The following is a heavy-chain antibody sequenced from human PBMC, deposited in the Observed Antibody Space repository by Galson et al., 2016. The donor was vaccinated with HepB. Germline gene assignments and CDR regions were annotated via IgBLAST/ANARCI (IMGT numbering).Heavy chain of an antibody. D-gene: IGHD1-26*01. CDR1: GFTFNSHW. Sequence: SLRLSCAVSGFTFNSHWMTWIRQAPGQGLEWVAKIKEDGSHKYYVESVQGRFTISRDNAKNSLYLQMNSLRAEDPAVYYCARAGGVANGYALDIWGQGTMVSVSS. V-gene: IGHV3-7*04. CDR3: ARAGGVANGYALDI. J-gene: IGHJ3*02. CDR2: IKEDGSHK.